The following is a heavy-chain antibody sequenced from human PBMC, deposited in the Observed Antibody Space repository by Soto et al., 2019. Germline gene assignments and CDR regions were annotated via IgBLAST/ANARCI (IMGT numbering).Heavy chain of an antibody. CDR3: TRGKSSGWYGHFDY. D-gene: IGHD6-19*01. Sequence: QVQLVQSGAEVKKAGASVKVSCKASGYTFTSYGIRWVRQAPGQGREWKGWISAYNGNTNYAQKPQGRVTMTTDTSTSTAYMELRSLRSDDTAVYYCTRGKSSGWYGHFDYWGQGTLVTVSS. J-gene: IGHJ4*02. CDR1: GYTFTSYG. CDR2: ISAYNGNT. V-gene: IGHV1-18*01.